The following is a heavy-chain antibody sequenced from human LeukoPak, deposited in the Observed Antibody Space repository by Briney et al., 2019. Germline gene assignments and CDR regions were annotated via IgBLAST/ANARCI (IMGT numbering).Heavy chain of an antibody. CDR2: IYYSGST. CDR1: GGSISSYY. CDR3: ARARYYYGSGSYYNPPSLGYMDV. V-gene: IGHV4-59*01. D-gene: IGHD3-10*01. J-gene: IGHJ6*03. Sequence: PSETLSLTCTVSGGSISSYYWSWIRQPPGKGLEWIGYIYYSGSTNYNPSLKSRVTISVDTSKNQFSLKLSSVTAADTAVYYCARARYYYGSGSYYNPPSLGYMDVWGKGTTVTISS.